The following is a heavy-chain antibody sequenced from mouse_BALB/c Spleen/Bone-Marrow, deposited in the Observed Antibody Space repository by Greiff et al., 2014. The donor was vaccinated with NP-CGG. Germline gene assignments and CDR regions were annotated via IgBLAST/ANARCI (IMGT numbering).Heavy chain of an antibody. J-gene: IGHJ2*01. Sequence: VQLQQSGPGLVKPSQSLSLTCTVTGYSITSAYAWNWIRQFPGNKLEWMGYISYSGDTSYNPSLKSRISITRDTSKNQFFLQLNSVTTEDTATYYCARYDYDGVDYWGQGTTLTVSS. CDR1: GYSITSAYA. V-gene: IGHV3-2*02. D-gene: IGHD2-4*01. CDR3: ARYDYDGVDY. CDR2: ISYSGDT.